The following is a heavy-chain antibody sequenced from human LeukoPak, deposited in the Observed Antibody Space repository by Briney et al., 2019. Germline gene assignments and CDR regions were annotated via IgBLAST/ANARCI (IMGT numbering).Heavy chain of an antibody. D-gene: IGHD3-3*01. CDR3: ARDRRKDFWSGYSYYFDY. Sequence: GGSLRLSCAASGFTFSSYWMNWVRQAPGKGLEWVSSISSSSSYIYYADSVKGRFTISRDNAKNSLYLQMNSLRAEDTAVYYCARDRRKDFWSGYSYYFDYWGQGTLVTVSS. V-gene: IGHV3-21*01. CDR2: ISSSSSYI. CDR1: GFTFSSYW. J-gene: IGHJ4*02.